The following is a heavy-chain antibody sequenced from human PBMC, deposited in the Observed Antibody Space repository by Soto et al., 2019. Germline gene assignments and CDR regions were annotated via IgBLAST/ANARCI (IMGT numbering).Heavy chain of an antibody. CDR3: VRGDNWNDEASDY. CDR1: GFMFSNHG. D-gene: IGHD1-1*01. J-gene: IGHJ4*02. CDR2: TWYHGNNR. Sequence: PRLSWAASGFMFSNHGVHWVRQAPGKGLERVAVTWYHGNNRSNEESVKGRFTISRDNSKNTLYLKMNSMRADHTAVYYCVRGDNWNDEASDYWGQGTLVTVSS. V-gene: IGHV3-33*01.